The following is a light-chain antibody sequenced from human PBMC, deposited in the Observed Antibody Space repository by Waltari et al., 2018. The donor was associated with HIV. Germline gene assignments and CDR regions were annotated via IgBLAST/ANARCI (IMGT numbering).Light chain of an antibody. CDR1: KLGDTY. CDR3: QAWDTTTVV. J-gene: IGLJ2*01. CDR2: EDS. Sequence: SSELTQSPSVSVSPGQTASITCPGDKLGDTYSCWYQQKPGQSPVLVIYEDSKRPSGIPERFSGSNSGNTATLTISGTQAMDEADYYCQAWDTTTVVFGGGTKLTVL. V-gene: IGLV3-1*01.